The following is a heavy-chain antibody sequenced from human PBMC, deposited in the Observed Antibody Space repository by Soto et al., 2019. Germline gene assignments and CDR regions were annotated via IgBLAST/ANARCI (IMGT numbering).Heavy chain of an antibody. Sequence: QVQLVQSGAEVKKPGASVKVSCKASGYTFTSYAISWVRQAPGQGLEWMGWISAYNGNTNYAQKLQGRVTMTTATSTSTACMELRSLRSDVTAVYYSARDAPPPDSWGQGTLVTVSS. V-gene: IGHV1-18*01. CDR2: ISAYNGNT. J-gene: IGHJ5*01. CDR1: GYTFTSYA. CDR3: ARDAPPPDS.